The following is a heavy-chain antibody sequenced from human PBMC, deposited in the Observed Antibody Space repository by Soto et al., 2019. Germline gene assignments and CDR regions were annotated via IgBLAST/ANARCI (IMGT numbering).Heavy chain of an antibody. CDR2: IKSKTDGGTT. Sequence: GGSLRLSCAASGFTFSNAWMSWVRQAPGKGLEWVGRIKSKTDGGTTDYAAPVKGRFTISRDDSKNTLYLQMNSLKTEDTAVYYCTTPHYDILTGSYFDSWGQGTLVTVSS. V-gene: IGHV3-15*01. CDR1: GFTFSNAW. D-gene: IGHD3-9*01. J-gene: IGHJ4*02. CDR3: TTPHYDILTGSYFDS.